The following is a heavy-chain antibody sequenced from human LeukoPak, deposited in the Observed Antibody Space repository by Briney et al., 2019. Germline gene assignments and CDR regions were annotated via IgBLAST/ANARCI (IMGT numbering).Heavy chain of an antibody. CDR3: ANDYGSGSYYNQDY. J-gene: IGHJ4*02. CDR2: ISASGGTT. Sequence: SGGSLRLSCAVSGFIFNNYGMSWVRQAPGKGLEWVSAISASGGTTYYADSVKGRFTISRDNSKNTLYLQMNSLRAEDTAVYYCANDYGSGSYYNQDYWGQGTLVTVSS. CDR1: GFIFNNYG. V-gene: IGHV3-23*01. D-gene: IGHD3-10*01.